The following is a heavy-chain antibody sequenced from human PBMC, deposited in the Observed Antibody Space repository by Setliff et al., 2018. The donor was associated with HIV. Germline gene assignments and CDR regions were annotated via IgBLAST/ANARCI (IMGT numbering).Heavy chain of an antibody. CDR1: GYSISSGYY. J-gene: IGHJ4*02. CDR2: IYHSGRT. D-gene: IGHD3-9*01. V-gene: IGHV4-38-2*01. CDR3: ARLDYDILTDYQREFDY. Sequence: SETLSLTCAVSGYSISSGYYWGWIRQPPGKGLEWIGTIYHSGRTYYNPSLKSRVTISVDTSKNQFSLKLTSVTAADTAVYSCARLDYDILTDYQREFDYWGQGTLVTVS.